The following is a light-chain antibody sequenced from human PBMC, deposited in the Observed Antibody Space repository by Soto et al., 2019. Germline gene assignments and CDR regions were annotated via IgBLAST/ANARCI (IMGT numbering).Light chain of an antibody. Sequence: AIQLTQSPSSLSASVGDRVTFTCRASQAIRTALGWYQQKPGKVPKLLIYAASTLQSGVPSRFSGSGSGTDFTLTISSLQPDDFATYYCLLDFRYFWAFGQGTKVDIK. CDR1: QAIRTA. V-gene: IGKV1-6*01. CDR3: LLDFRYFWA. J-gene: IGKJ1*01. CDR2: AAS.